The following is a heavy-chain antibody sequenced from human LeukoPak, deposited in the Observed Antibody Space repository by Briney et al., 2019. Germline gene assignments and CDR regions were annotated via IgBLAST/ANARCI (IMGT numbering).Heavy chain of an antibody. Sequence: SETLSLTCTVSGGSISSYYWSWIRQPAGKGLEWVGRIYTSGSTNYNPSLKSRVTMSVDTSKNQFSLKLSSVTAADTAVYYCARWYCSSTSCYADYWGQGTLVTVSS. CDR3: ARWYCSSTSCYADY. V-gene: IGHV4-4*07. J-gene: IGHJ4*02. D-gene: IGHD2-2*01. CDR1: GGSISSYY. CDR2: IYTSGST.